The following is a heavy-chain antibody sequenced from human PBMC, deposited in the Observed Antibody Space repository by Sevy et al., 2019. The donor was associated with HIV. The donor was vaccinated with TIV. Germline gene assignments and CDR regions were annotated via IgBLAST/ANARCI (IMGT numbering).Heavy chain of an antibody. CDR1: GFSFSSYG. J-gene: IGHJ4*02. D-gene: IGHD1-1*01. V-gene: IGHV3-33*01. CDR3: ARDSGLQLFRY. Sequence: AGGSLRLSCAASGFSFSSYGMHWVRQAPGKGLEWVALVWYDGSDKYYADSVKGRFTISRDNSKNTLYLQMNSLRVEDTAVYYCARDSGLQLFRYWGQGTLVTVSS. CDR2: VWYDGSDK.